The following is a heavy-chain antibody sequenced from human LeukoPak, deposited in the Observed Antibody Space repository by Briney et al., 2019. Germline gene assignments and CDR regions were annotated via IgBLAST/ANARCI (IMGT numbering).Heavy chain of an antibody. CDR3: ANQYLDY. CDR1: GYSLTELS. Sequence: GASVKVSCKVSGYSLTELSIHWVRQAPGEGLEYMGGFDPDDGERIYAQKFQGRVTMTEDTSTDTAYMELHSLRSDDTAVYYCANQYLDYWGQGTLVTVSS. J-gene: IGHJ4*02. CDR2: FDPDDGER. V-gene: IGHV1-24*01.